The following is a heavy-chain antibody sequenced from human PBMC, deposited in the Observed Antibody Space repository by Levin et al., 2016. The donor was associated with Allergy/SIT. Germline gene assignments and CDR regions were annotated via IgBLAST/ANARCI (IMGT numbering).Heavy chain of an antibody. J-gene: IGHJ6*02. CDR3: AKEMGSYYYDSSGYSDEYYYYGMDV. D-gene: IGHD3-22*01. CDR2: ISYDGSNK. V-gene: IGHV3-30*18. CDR1: GFTFSSYG. Sequence: GGSLRLSCAASGFTFSSYGMHWVRQAPGKGLEWVAVISYDGSNKYYADSVKGRFTISRDNSKNTLYLQMNSLRAEDTAVYYCAKEMGSYYYDSSGYSDEYYYYGMDVWGQGTTVTVSS.